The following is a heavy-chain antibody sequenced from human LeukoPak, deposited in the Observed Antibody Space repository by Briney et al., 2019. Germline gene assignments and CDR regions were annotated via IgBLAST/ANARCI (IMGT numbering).Heavy chain of an antibody. V-gene: IGHV3-23*01. CDR1: GFTFNNYA. CDR2: ISGGGETT. CDR3: ARDYADYVGYFFFDY. Sequence: PGGSLRLSCAASGFTFNNYAMNWGRQSPGKGLEGVSSISGGGETTYYADSAKGRFTISRDNSQNTLYLQMNSLRAEDTAVYYCARDYADYVGYFFFDYWGQGTLVTVSS. D-gene: IGHD4-17*01. J-gene: IGHJ4*02.